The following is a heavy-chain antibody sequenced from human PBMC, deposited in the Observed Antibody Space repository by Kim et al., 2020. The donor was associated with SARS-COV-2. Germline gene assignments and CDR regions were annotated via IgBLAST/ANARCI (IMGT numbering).Heavy chain of an antibody. V-gene: IGHV1-69*13. Sequence: SVKVSCKASGGTFSSYAISWVRQAPGQGLEWMGGIIPIFATANYAQKFQGRVTITADESTSTAYMELSSLRSDDTAVYYCARTGTFGDHGDYVEDWGQGTLVTVSS. CDR1: GGTFSSYA. D-gene: IGHD4-17*01. CDR3: ARTGTFGDHGDYVED. J-gene: IGHJ4*02. CDR2: IIPIFATA.